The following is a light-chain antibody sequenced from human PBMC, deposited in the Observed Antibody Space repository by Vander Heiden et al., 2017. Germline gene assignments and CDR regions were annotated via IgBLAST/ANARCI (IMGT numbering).Light chain of an antibody. CDR2: DAS. CDR1: QSVNSY. CDR3: QQRSNWPPFT. V-gene: IGKV3-11*01. J-gene: IGKJ3*01. Sequence: IVLTQSPATLSLSPGERATLSCRASQSVNSYLAWYQQKPGQAPRLLIYDASNRATGIPARFSGSGYGTDFTLTISSLEPEDFAVYYCQQRSNWPPFTFGHGTKVDIK.